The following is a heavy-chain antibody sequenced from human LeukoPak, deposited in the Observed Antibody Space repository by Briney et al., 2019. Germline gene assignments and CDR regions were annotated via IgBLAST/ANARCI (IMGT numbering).Heavy chain of an antibody. CDR3: ARSNSGSYYVLDY. J-gene: IGHJ4*02. V-gene: IGHV1-18*01. D-gene: IGHD1-26*01. CDR2: ISAYNGNT. Sequence: GASVKVSSKASGYTFTSYGISWVRQAPGQGGEGMGWISAYNGNTNYAQKLQGRGTMTTDTSTSTAYMELRSLRSDDTAVYYCARSNSGSYYVLDYWGQGTLVTVSS. CDR1: GYTFTSYG.